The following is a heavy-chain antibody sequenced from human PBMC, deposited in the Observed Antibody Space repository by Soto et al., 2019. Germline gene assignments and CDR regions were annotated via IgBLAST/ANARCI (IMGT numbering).Heavy chain of an antibody. CDR2: IYYSGST. V-gene: IGHV4-39*01. CDR1: GGSISSSSYY. J-gene: IGHJ5*02. D-gene: IGHD3-10*01. CDR3: ARRSYYGSGSHNWFDP. Sequence: QLQLQESGPGVVKPSETLSLTCTVSGGSISSSSYYWGWIRQPPGKGLEWIGSIYYSGSTYYNPSLKSRVTIPVDTSKNQFTLKLSSVTAADTAVYYCARRSYYGSGSHNWFDPWGQGTLVTVSS.